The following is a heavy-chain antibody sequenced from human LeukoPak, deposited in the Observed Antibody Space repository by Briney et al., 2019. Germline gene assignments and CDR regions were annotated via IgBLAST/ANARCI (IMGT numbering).Heavy chain of an antibody. Sequence: PGGSLRLSCAASGFTFSSYAMSWVRQAPGKGLEWVSAISGSGGSTYYADSVKGRFTISRDNSKNTLYLQMNSLRAEDTAVYYCAKDGSITIFGVVIGNWFDPWGQGTLVTVSS. V-gene: IGHV3-23*01. CDR1: GFTFSSYA. CDR2: ISGSGGST. D-gene: IGHD3-3*01. J-gene: IGHJ5*02. CDR3: AKDGSITIFGVVIGNWFDP.